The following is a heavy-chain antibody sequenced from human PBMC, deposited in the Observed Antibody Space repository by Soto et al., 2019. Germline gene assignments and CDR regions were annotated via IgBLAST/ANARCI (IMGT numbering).Heavy chain of an antibody. CDR1: GGTFSSYA. D-gene: IGHD3-22*01. CDR2: IIPIFGTA. J-gene: IGHJ4*02. Sequence: QVQLVQSGAEVKKPGYSVKVSCKASGGTFSSYAISWVRQAPGQGLEWMGGIIPIFGTANYAQKFQGRVTITADESTSTAYMELSSLRSEDTAVYYCATTRYYYDSSGYYQYYFDYWGQGTLVTVSS. V-gene: IGHV1-69*01. CDR3: ATTRYYYDSSGYYQYYFDY.